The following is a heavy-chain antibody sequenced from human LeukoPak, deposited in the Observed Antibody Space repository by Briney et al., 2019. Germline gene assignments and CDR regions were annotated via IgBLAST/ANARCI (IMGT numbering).Heavy chain of an antibody. CDR3: AKDPRRPHYYYDSSGYPNYFDY. J-gene: IGHJ4*02. V-gene: IGHV3-33*06. CDR2: IWYDGSNK. Sequence: PGRXLRLSCAASGFTFSSYGMHRVRQAPGKGLEWVAVIWYDGSNKYYADSVKGRFTISRDNSKNTLYLQMNSLRAEDTAVYYCAKDPRRPHYYYDSSGYPNYFDYWGQGTLVTVSS. D-gene: IGHD3-22*01. CDR1: GFTFSSYG.